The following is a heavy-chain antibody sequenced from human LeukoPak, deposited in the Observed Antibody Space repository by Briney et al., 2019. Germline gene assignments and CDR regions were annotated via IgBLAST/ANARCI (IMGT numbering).Heavy chain of an antibody. CDR2: IYYSGST. Sequence: SETLSLTCTVSGGSISSGDYYWSWIRQPPGKGLEWIGYIYYSGSTYYNPSLKSRVTISVDTSKNQFSLKLSSLRSEDTAVYYCATNDPRITTGTPWGQGTLVTVSS. D-gene: IGHD1-1*01. V-gene: IGHV4-30-4*02. J-gene: IGHJ5*02. CDR1: GGSISSGDYY. CDR3: ATNDPRITTGTP.